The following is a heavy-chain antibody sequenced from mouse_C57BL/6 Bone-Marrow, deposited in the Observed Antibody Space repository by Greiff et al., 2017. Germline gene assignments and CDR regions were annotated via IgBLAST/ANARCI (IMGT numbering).Heavy chain of an antibody. V-gene: IGHV5-4*03. Sequence: EVKLMESGGGLVKPGGSLKLSCAASGFTFSSYPMSWVRQTPEKRLEWVATISDGGSYTYYPDNVKGRFTISRDNAKNNLYLQMSHLKSEDTAMYYCARVYLGSFDVWGTGTTVTVSS. CDR3: ARVYLGSFDV. J-gene: IGHJ1*03. CDR2: ISDGGSYT. CDR1: GFTFSSYP. D-gene: IGHD2-3*01.